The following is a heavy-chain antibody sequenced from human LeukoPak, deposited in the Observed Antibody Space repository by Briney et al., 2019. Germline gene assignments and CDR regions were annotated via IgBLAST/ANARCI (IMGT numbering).Heavy chain of an antibody. CDR1: GFTFSTYA. D-gene: IGHD3-22*01. J-gene: IGHJ4*02. V-gene: IGHV3-23*01. Sequence: PGGSLRLSCAASGFTFSTYAMSWVRQAPGKGLEWVTTISGGGDKQYADHVKSRFTVSRDNSKNTLYLQMNSLRAEDTALYYCAKDVNSSGYYLGFDYWGQGTLVTVSS. CDR3: AKDVNSSGYYLGFDY. CDR2: ISGGGDK.